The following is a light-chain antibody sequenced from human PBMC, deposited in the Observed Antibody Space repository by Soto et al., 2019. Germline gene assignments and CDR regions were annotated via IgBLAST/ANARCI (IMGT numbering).Light chain of an antibody. CDR2: DAS. J-gene: IGKJ4*01. CDR3: QQYDNLPLT. Sequence: DIQMTQSPSSLSASVGDRVTITCQASQDISDYVKWYQQKPGKPPKVLIYDASNVEAGVPSRFSGSGYGTDFSFTISSLQPEDIATYYCQQYDNLPLTFGGGTKVEFK. CDR1: QDISDY. V-gene: IGKV1-33*01.